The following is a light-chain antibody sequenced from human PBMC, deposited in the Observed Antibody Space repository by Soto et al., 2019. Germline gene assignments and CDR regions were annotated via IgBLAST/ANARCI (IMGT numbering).Light chain of an antibody. Sequence: QSVLTQPASVSGSPGQSITISCTGTSADVGTYNFVAWYQQHPGKDPKLIIYDVSSRPSGVSNRFSGSKSGNTASLTISGLQADDEADYYCGSYRGSTTVYVFGSGTKVTV. CDR3: GSYRGSTTVYV. J-gene: IGLJ1*01. CDR2: DVS. CDR1: SADVGTYNF. V-gene: IGLV2-14*03.